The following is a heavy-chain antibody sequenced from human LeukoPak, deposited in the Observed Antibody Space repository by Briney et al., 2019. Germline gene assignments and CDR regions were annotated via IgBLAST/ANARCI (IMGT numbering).Heavy chain of an antibody. CDR1: GFTFSSYA. J-gene: IGHJ6*02. CDR2: ISGSGGST. CDR3: AKEKVPAAHNYYYYYGMDV. Sequence: GGSLGLSCAASGFTFSSYAMSWVRQAPGKGLEWVSAISGSGGSTYYADSVKGRFTISRDNSKNTLYLQMNSLRAEDTAVYYCAKEKVPAAHNYYYYYGMDVWGQGTTVTVSS. V-gene: IGHV3-23*01. D-gene: IGHD2-2*01.